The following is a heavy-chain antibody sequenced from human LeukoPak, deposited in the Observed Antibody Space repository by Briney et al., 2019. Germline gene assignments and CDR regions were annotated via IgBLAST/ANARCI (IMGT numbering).Heavy chain of an antibody. Sequence: SETLSLTCAVYGGSFSGYYWSWIRQPPGKGLEWIGEINHSGSTNYNPSLKSRVTISVDTSKNQFSLKLSSVTAADTAVYYCARDRSRFDTPPRIYSSSSGGWFDPWGQGTLVTVSS. D-gene: IGHD6-6*01. CDR3: ARDRSRFDTPPRIYSSSSGGWFDP. CDR2: INHSGST. CDR1: GGSFSGYY. J-gene: IGHJ5*02. V-gene: IGHV4-34*01.